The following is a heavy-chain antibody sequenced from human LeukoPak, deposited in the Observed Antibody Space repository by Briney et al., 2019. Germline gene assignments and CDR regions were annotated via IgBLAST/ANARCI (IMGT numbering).Heavy chain of an antibody. V-gene: IGHV4-59*08. J-gene: IGHJ4*02. Sequence: TSETLSLTCTVSGGSISSYYWSWIRQPPGKGLEWIVYIYYSGSTNHNPSLESRVTISEDTSKNQFSLTPRSVTAADTAVYYCARHLSYDILTGYAPYYFDYWGQGTLVTVSS. CDR3: ARHLSYDILTGYAPYYFDY. D-gene: IGHD3-9*01. CDR2: IYYSGST. CDR1: GGSISSYY.